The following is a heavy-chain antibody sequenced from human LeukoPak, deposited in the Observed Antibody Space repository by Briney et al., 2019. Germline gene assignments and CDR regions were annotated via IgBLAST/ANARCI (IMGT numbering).Heavy chain of an antibody. CDR2: INPNSGGT. Sequence: ASVKVSCKASRYTFTGYYMHWVRQAPGQGLEWMGRINPNSGGTNYAQKFQGRVTMTRDTSISTAYMELSRLRSDDTAVYYCARARNYCSGGSCYYFDYWGQGTLVTVSS. V-gene: IGHV1-2*06. CDR1: RYTFTGYY. D-gene: IGHD2-15*01. J-gene: IGHJ4*02. CDR3: ARARNYCSGGSCYYFDY.